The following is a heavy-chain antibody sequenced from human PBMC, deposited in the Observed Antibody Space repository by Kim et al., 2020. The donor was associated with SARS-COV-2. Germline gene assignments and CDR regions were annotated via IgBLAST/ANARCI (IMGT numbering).Heavy chain of an antibody. CDR3: ARGLTTGEY. D-gene: IGHD4-17*01. CDR2: GTA. J-gene: IGHJ4*02. V-gene: IGHV1-69*01. Sequence: GTANYAQKFQGRVTITADESTSTAYMELSSLRSEDTAVYYCARGLTTGEYWGQGTLVTVSS.